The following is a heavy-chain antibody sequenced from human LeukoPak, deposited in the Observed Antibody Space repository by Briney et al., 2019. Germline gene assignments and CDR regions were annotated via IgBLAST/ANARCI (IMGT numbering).Heavy chain of an antibody. CDR3: ASTYCSSTSCYAFDY. V-gene: IGHV4-59*01. CDR1: GGSISSYY. CDR2: IYYSGST. D-gene: IGHD2-2*01. J-gene: IGHJ4*02. Sequence: SETLSLTCTVSGGSISSYYWSWIRQPPGKGLEWIGYIYYSGSTSYNPSLKGRVTISVDTSKNQFSLKLSSVTAADTAVYYCASTYCSSTSCYAFDYWGQGTLVTVSS.